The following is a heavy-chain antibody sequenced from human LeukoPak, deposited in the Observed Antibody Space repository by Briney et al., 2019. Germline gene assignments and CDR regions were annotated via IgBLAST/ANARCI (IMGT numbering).Heavy chain of an antibody. Sequence: GRSLRLSCAAAGFTFVEYAMAWLRQAPGKGLEWICGITRHGIGTSYAGSMKGRFTICRDHAENFLYLQIDDLRAEDTAFYYCGRGRGCTRYSCYERGWFDIWGQGTLVTVSS. CDR2: ITRHGIGT. V-gene: IGHV3-20*04. CDR1: GFTFVEYA. CDR3: GRGRGCTRYSCYERGWFDI. D-gene: IGHD2-2*01. J-gene: IGHJ5*02.